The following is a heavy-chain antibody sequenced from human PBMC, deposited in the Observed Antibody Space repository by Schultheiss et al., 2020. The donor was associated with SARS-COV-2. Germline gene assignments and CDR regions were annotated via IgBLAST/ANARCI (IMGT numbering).Heavy chain of an antibody. D-gene: IGHD3-16*01. CDR2: INPNSGGT. CDR1: GYTFTGYY. J-gene: IGHJ6*02. Sequence: ASVKVSCKASGYTFTGYYMHWVRQAPGQGLEWMGWINPNSGGTNYAQKFQGRVTMTRDTSISTAYMELSRLRSDDTAVYYCASGALYDYVWGSYSPYYCGMDVWGQGTTVTVSS. V-gene: IGHV1-2*02. CDR3: ASGALYDYVWGSYSPYYCGMDV.